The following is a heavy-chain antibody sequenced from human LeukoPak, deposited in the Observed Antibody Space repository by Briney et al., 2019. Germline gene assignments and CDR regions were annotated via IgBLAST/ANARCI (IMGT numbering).Heavy chain of an antibody. CDR2: INHSGST. V-gene: IGHV4-34*01. J-gene: IGHJ4*02. D-gene: IGHD3-22*01. Sequence: SGTLSLTCAVYGGSFSGYYWSWIRQPPGKGLEWIGEINHSGSTNYNPSLKSRVTISVDTSKNQFSLKLSSVTAADTAVYYCASGQGATIVGYWGQGTLVTVSS. CDR3: ASGQGATIVGY. CDR1: GGSFSGYY.